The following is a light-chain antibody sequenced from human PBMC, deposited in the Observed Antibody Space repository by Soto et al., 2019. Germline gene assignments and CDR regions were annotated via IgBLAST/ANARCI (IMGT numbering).Light chain of an antibody. J-gene: IGLJ1*01. CDR3: AAWDDSLSGLYV. CDR2: RNN. CDR1: SSNIGSNY. Sequence: QSVLTQPPSASGTPGQRVTISCSGSSSNIGSNYLYWYQQLPGTAPKLLIYRNNQRPLGVPDFFSGSKSGTSASLAISGLRSEDEADYYCAAWDDSLSGLYVFGTGTKVTVL. V-gene: IGLV1-47*01.